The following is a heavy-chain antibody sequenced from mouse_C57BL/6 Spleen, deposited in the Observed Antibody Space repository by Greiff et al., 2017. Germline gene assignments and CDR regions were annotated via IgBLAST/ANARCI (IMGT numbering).Heavy chain of an antibody. V-gene: IGHV3-1*01. D-gene: IGHD1-1*01. CDR1: GYSITSGYD. Sequence: DVKLQESGPGMVKPSQSLSLTCTVTGYSITSGYDWHWIRHFPGNKLEWMGYISYSGSTNYNPSLKSRISITHDTSKNHFFLKLNSVTTEDTATXYCARDAYGSPFAYWGQGTLVTVSA. J-gene: IGHJ3*01. CDR2: ISYSGST. CDR3: ARDAYGSPFAY.